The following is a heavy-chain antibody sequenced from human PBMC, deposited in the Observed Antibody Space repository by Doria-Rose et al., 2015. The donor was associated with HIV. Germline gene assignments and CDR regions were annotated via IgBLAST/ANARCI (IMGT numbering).Heavy chain of an antibody. CDR3: VRAVRNGGNELEDY. CDR1: GFTFTSYY. CDR2: INPSDSTI. Sequence: HVPLVQVGSEVKKPGASVSVSCKASGFTFTSYYVHWVRQAPGQGLEWMGIINPSDSTISYAQKFQGRVTLTRDTSTSTVYMELSSLRSEDSAVYYCVRAVRNGGNELEDYVGQRT. J-gene: IGHJ4*02. V-gene: IGHV1-46*01. D-gene: IGHD1-1*01.